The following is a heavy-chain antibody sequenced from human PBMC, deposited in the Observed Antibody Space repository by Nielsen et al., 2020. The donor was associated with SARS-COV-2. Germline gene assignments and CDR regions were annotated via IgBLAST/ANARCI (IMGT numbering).Heavy chain of an antibody. Sequence: GGSLRLSCAASGFTFSSYGMHWVRQAPGKGLEWVSVISYDGRYRYYADSVKGRLTISRDNSKNTLYLQIDSLRADDTAVYYCACPDYYGSGVYFDYWGQGTLVTVSS. V-gene: IGHV3-30*03. D-gene: IGHD3-10*01. CDR2: ISYDGRYR. CDR1: GFTFSSYG. CDR3: ACPDYYGSGVYFDY. J-gene: IGHJ4*02.